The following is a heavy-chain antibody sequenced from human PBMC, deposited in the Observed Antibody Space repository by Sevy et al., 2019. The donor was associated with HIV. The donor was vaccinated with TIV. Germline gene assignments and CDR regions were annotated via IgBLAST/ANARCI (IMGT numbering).Heavy chain of an antibody. D-gene: IGHD2-15*01. Sequence: GGSLRLSCAVSGVTLTNEFFSWVRQAPGKGLQWVAVVYSGGATYYADSVKGRFTISRNNSKNTLYLQMKSLRDEDTAVYYCARVGYCRGGTCFSGFYYAMDVSAQGTTVTVSS. CDR3: ARVGYCRGGTCFSGFYYAMDV. J-gene: IGHJ6*02. CDR1: GVTLTNEF. CDR2: VYSGGAT. V-gene: IGHV3-53*01.